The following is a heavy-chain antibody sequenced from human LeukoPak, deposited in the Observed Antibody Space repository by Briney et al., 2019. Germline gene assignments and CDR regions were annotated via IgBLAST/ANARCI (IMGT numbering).Heavy chain of an antibody. J-gene: IGHJ4*02. V-gene: IGHV1-18*01. CDR2: ISVYNGNT. Sequence: ASVKVSCKASAYTFTSYAISWMRQAPGQGLEWMGWISVYNGNTNYAQKLQGRVTMTTDTSTSTAYMELRSLRSDDTAVYYCARADYGDTPDYWGQGTLVTVSS. CDR1: AYTFTSYA. CDR3: ARADYGDTPDY. D-gene: IGHD4-17*01.